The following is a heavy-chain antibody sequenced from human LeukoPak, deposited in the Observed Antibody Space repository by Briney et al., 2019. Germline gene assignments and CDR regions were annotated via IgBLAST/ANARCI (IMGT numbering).Heavy chain of an antibody. CDR3: ARDPIYYCDSPRGAFDI. J-gene: IGHJ3*02. Sequence: SQTLSLTCTVSGGSISSGDYYWSWIRQPPGKGLEWIGYIYYSGSTYYNPSLKSRVTISVDTSKNQFSLKLSSVTAADTAVYYCARDPIYYCDSPRGAFDIWGQGTMVTVSS. CDR1: GGSISSGDYY. CDR2: IYYSGST. V-gene: IGHV4-30-4*08. D-gene: IGHD3-22*01.